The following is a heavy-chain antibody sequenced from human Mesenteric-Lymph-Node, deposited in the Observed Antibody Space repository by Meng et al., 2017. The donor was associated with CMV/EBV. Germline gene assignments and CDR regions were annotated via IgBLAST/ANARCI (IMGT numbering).Heavy chain of an antibody. D-gene: IGHD6-19*01. CDR2: ISDSGSTI. Sequence: GESLKISCAAFGFTFSDYYMSWIRQAPGKGLEWVSYISDSGSTIYYADSMKGRFTISRDNAKNSLYLQMNSLRAEDTAVYYCARDGSAGTHYYYGMDVWGQGTTVTVSS. CDR3: ARDGSAGTHYYYGMDV. V-gene: IGHV3-11*01. J-gene: IGHJ6*02. CDR1: GFTFSDYY.